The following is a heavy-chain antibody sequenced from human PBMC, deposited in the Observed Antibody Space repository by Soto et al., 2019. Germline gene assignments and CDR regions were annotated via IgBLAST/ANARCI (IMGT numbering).Heavy chain of an antibody. D-gene: IGHD6-6*01. Sequence: ASVKVSCKASGYTFTGYYMHWVRQAPGQGLEWMGWINPNSGGTNYAQKFQGWVTMTRDTSIRTAYMELSRLRSDDTAVYYCARGRIAARPEYFDYWGQGTLVTVSS. CDR2: INPNSGGT. V-gene: IGHV1-2*04. J-gene: IGHJ4*02. CDR1: GYTFTGYY. CDR3: ARGRIAARPEYFDY.